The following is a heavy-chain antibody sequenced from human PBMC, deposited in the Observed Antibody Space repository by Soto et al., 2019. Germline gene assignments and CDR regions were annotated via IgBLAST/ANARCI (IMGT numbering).Heavy chain of an antibody. D-gene: IGHD2-2*01. CDR3: AKEGGYCSSTSCRDAFDI. CDR1: GFTFSSYA. V-gene: IGHV3-23*01. J-gene: IGHJ3*02. Sequence: GGSLRLSCAASGFTFSSYAMSWVRQAPGKGLEWVSAISGSGGSTYYADPVKGRFTISRDNSKNTLYLQMNSLRAEDTAVYYCAKEGGYCSSTSCRDAFDIWGQGTMVTVSS. CDR2: ISGSGGST.